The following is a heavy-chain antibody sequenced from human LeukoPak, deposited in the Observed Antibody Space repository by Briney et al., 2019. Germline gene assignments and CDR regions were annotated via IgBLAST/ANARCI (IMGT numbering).Heavy chain of an antibody. CDR1: GFTFSSYA. CDR3: AKQQWLVRHYFDY. J-gene: IGHJ4*02. D-gene: IGHD6-19*01. Sequence: GGSLRPSCAASGFTFSSYAMSWVRQAPGKGLEWVSAISGSGGSTYYADSVKGRFTISRDNSKNTLYLQMNSLRAEDTAVYYCAKQQWLVRHYFDYWGQGTLVTVSS. CDR2: ISGSGGST. V-gene: IGHV3-23*01.